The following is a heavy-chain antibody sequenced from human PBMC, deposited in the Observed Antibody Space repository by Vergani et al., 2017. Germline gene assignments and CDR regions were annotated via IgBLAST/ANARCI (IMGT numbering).Heavy chain of an antibody. V-gene: IGHV3-30-3*01. CDR1: GITFSNYA. CDR3: ARDRGDWRYSRYFYNYYMDV. Sequence: QVQLVESGGGVVQPGRSLRLSCAASGITFSNYAMHWVRQAPGKGLEWVAVISYDGTNKYYTNSVRGRFTISRDNSKSTLFLQMNSLRVEDMAVYYCARDRGDWRYSRYFYNYYMDVWGKGTTVTVSS. D-gene: IGHD2-8*02. J-gene: IGHJ6*03. CDR2: ISYDGTNK.